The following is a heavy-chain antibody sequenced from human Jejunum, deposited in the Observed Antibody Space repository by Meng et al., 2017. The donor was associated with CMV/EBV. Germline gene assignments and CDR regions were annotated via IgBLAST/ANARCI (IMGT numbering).Heavy chain of an antibody. CDR1: SY. Sequence: SYIHWVRQAPGQGLEWLGWINPNSGGTNYAQSFQGRVTMSRDLSISTAYMELSRLTSDDTAIYYCARDEVPAAIMSYYYSYGLSVWGQGTTVTVSS. CDR3: ARDEVPAAIMSYYYSYGLSV. CDR2: INPNSGGT. V-gene: IGHV1-2*02. D-gene: IGHD2-2*01. J-gene: IGHJ6*02.